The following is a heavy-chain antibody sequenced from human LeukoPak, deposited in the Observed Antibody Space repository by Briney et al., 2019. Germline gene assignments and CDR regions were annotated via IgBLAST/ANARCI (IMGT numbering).Heavy chain of an antibody. CDR1: GYTFRGHN. CDR2: INPNNGGT. D-gene: IGHD6-19*01. CDR3: AQSIAVPSIPTFDV. Sequence: GASVKVSRKASGYTFRGHNIHWMRQAPGQGLEWVGWINPNNGGTNYAQKFQGRVTMTRDTSAGTVYMDLSSLRSDDTAVYYCAQSIAVPSIPTFDVWGQGTVVSVSS. J-gene: IGHJ3*01. V-gene: IGHV1-2*02.